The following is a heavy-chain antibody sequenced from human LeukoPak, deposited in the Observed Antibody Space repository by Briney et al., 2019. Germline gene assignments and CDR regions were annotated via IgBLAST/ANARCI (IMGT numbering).Heavy chain of an antibody. V-gene: IGHV4-39*01. Sequence: SETLSLTCTVSGGSISSSSYYWGWIRQPPGKGLEWIGSIYYSGSTYYNPSLKSRVTISVDTSKNQFSLKLSSVTAADTAVYYCARLGDIVVVPAYYMDVWGKGTTVTVSS. CDR2: IYYSGST. CDR1: GGSISSSSYY. J-gene: IGHJ6*03. CDR3: ARLGDIVVVPAYYMDV. D-gene: IGHD2-2*01.